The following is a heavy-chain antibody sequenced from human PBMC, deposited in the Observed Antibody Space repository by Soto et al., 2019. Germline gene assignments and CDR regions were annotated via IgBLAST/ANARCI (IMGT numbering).Heavy chain of an antibody. CDR3: AKDLMGGLYYYDSSGYDY. CDR2: ISYDGSNK. Sequence: GGSLRLSCAASGFTFSSYGMHWVRQAPGKGLEWVAVISYDGSNKYYADSVKGRFTISRDNSKNTLYLQMNSLRAEDTAVYYCAKDLMGGLYYYDSSGYDYWGQGTLVTVSS. D-gene: IGHD3-22*01. J-gene: IGHJ4*02. V-gene: IGHV3-30*18. CDR1: GFTFSSYG.